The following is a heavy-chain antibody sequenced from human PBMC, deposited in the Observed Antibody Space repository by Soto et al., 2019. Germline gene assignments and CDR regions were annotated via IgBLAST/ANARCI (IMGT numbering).Heavy chain of an antibody. V-gene: IGHV3-7*03. CDR1: EFTFDSYW. D-gene: IGHD5-18*01. J-gene: IGHJ4*02. Sequence: EVQLVESGGGLVQPGGSLRLSCAASEFTFDSYWMSWVRQAPGKGLEWVANIKQDGSEKYYVDSVKGRFTISRDNAKNSLYLQMNSLRAEDTAVYYCARVNNYGYKLYYFDFWGQGSLVTVSS. CDR2: IKQDGSEK. CDR3: ARVNNYGYKLYYFDF.